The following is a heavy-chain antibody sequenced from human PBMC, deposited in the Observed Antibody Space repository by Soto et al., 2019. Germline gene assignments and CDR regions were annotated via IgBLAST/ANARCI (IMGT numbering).Heavy chain of an antibody. CDR1: GYTLTELS. CDR2: FDPEDGET. Sequence: QVQLVQSGAEVKKPGASVKVSCKVSGYTLTELSMHWVRQAPGKGLEWMGGFDPEDGETIYAQKFQGRVTMTEDTSTDTAYMELSSLRSEDTAVYYCATVKGTPSSSKDVHYFDYWGQGTLVTVPS. J-gene: IGHJ4*02. CDR3: ATVKGTPSSSKDVHYFDY. D-gene: IGHD6-6*01. V-gene: IGHV1-24*01.